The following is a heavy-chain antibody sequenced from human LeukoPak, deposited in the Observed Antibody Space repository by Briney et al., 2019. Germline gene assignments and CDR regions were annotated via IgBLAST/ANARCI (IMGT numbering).Heavy chain of an antibody. D-gene: IGHD1-26*01. CDR3: ARPPTSREDC. CDR1: GYSFSTYW. J-gene: IGHJ4*02. CDR2: FYPGDSDT. Sequence: GESLKISCKGSGYSFSTYWIGWVRQMPGKGLEWMGVFYPGDSDTRYSPSFQGQVTISADKSISTAYLQWSSLKASDTAMYYCARPPTSREDCWGQGTLVTVSS. V-gene: IGHV5-51*01.